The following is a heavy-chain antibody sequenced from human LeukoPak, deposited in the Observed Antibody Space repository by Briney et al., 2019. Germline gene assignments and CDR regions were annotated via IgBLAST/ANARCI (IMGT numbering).Heavy chain of an antibody. V-gene: IGHV4-39*01. CDR2: IYYSGST. J-gene: IGHJ4*02. D-gene: IGHD3-10*01. Sequence: PSETLSLTCTVSGGSISSSSYYWGWIRQPPGKGLEWIGSIYYSGSTYYNPSLKSRVTITVDTSKNQFSLKLSSVTAADTAVYYCARHRYYYGSGRPHRAFDYWGQGTLVTVSS. CDR3: ARHRYYYGSGRPHRAFDY. CDR1: GGSISSSSYY.